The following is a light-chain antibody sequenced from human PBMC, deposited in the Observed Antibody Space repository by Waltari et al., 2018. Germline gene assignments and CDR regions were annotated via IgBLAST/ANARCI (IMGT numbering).Light chain of an antibody. V-gene: IGLV2-23*02. CDR3: CSYAGSPYV. CDR1: SSDVGTYDL. J-gene: IGLJ1*01. CDR2: EFS. Sequence: QSALTQPASVSGSPGQSITISCTGTSSDVGTYDLVSWYQQHPGKAPKLMIYEFSKRPSGVSDRFSGSKSGNTASLTIAGLQAEDEADYYCCSYAGSPYVFGTGTKVTVL.